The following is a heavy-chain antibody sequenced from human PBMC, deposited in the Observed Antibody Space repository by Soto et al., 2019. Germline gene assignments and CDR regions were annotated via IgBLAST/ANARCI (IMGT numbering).Heavy chain of an antibody. Sequence: LSLTCTVSGGSISSYYWSWIRQPPGKGLEWIGYIYYSGSTNYNPSLKSRVTISVDTSKNQFSLKLSSVTAADTAVYYCARDLMGDGMDVWGQGTTVTVSS. CDR1: GGSISSYY. J-gene: IGHJ6*02. D-gene: IGHD3-16*01. V-gene: IGHV4-59*01. CDR2: IYYSGST. CDR3: ARDLMGDGMDV.